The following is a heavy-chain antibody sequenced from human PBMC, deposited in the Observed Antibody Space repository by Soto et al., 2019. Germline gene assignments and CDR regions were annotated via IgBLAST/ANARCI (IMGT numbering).Heavy chain of an antibody. Sequence: GESLKISCKCSGYSFTSYWIGWVRQMPGKGLEWMGIIYPGDSDTRYSPSFQGQVTISADKSISTAYLQWSSLKASDTAMYYCARHKYYYDSSGYYYYYGMDVWGQGTTVTVSS. J-gene: IGHJ6*02. V-gene: IGHV5-51*01. CDR1: GYSFTSYW. CDR3: ARHKYYYDSSGYYYYYGMDV. D-gene: IGHD3-22*01. CDR2: IYPGDSDT.